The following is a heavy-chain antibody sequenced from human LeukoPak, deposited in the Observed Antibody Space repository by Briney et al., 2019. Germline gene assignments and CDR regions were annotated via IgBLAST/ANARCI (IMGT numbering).Heavy chain of an antibody. CDR3: ARQSYCSSTSCYGLYYFDY. CDR2: IYPGDSET. V-gene: IGHV5-51*01. CDR1: GYSFTSYW. Sequence: GESLKISCKGSGYSFTSYWIGRVRQMPGKGLEWIGIIYPGDSETRYSPSFQGQVTISADKSISTAYLQWSSLKASDTAMYYCARQSYCSSTSCYGLYYFDYWGQGTLVTVSS. D-gene: IGHD2-2*01. J-gene: IGHJ4*02.